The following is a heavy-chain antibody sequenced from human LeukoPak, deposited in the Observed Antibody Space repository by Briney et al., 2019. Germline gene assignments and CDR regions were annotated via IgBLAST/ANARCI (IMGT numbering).Heavy chain of an antibody. CDR1: GFTFSSYS. CDR2: ISSSSSYI. J-gene: IGHJ4*02. D-gene: IGHD1-26*01. CDR3: ARAPRGSYFGLDY. V-gene: IGHV3-21*01. Sequence: GGSLRLSCAASGFTFSSYSMNWVRQAPGKGREWVSSISSSSSYIYYADSVKGRCTISRDNAKTSLYLQMNSLRAEDTAVYYCARAPRGSYFGLDYWGQGTLVTVSS.